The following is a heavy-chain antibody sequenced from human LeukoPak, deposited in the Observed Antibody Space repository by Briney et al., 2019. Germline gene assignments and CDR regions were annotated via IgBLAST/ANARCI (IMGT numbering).Heavy chain of an antibody. CDR1: GFTFSSYG. CDR3: AKDLNDFWSGYSYGNNWFDP. V-gene: IGHV3-30*02. D-gene: IGHD3-3*01. CDR2: IRYDGSNK. J-gene: IGHJ5*02. Sequence: PGGSLRLSCAASGFTFSSYGMHWVRQAPGKGLEWVAFIRYDGSNKYYADSVQGRFTISRDNSKNTLYLQMNSLRAEDTAVYYCAKDLNDFWSGYSYGNNWFDPWGQGTLVTVSS.